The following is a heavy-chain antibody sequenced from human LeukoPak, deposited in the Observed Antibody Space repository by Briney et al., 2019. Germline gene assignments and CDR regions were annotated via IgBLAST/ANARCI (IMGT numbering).Heavy chain of an antibody. CDR2: IKQDGSEK. Sequence: GGSLRLSCAASGFTFSSYWMSWVRQAPGKGLEWVANIKQDGSEKYYVDSVKGRFTISRDNAKNSLYLQMNSLRAEDTDVYYCARTTYDILTGYYLEYFQHWGQGTLVTVSS. V-gene: IGHV3-7*01. J-gene: IGHJ1*01. D-gene: IGHD3-9*01. CDR3: ARTTYDILTGYYLEYFQH. CDR1: GFTFSSYW.